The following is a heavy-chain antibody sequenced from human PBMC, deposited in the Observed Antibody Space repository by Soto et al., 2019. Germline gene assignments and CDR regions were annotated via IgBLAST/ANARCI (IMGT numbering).Heavy chain of an antibody. Sequence: ASVKVSCKASGGTFSSYAISWVRQAPGQGLEWMGGIIPIFGTANYAQKFQGRVTITADESTSTAYMELSSLRSEDTAVYYCARNTVELAWNNWFDPWGQGTMVTVSS. D-gene: IGHD1-26*01. CDR1: GGTFSSYA. J-gene: IGHJ5*02. V-gene: IGHV1-69*13. CDR3: ARNTVELAWNNWFDP. CDR2: IIPIFGTA.